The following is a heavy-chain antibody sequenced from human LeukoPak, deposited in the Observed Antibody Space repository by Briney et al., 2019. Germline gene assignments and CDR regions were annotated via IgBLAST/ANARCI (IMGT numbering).Heavy chain of an antibody. CDR2: ISAYNGNT. CDR1: GYTFTSYG. V-gene: IGHV1-18*01. CDR3: ARDAHYDFWSGYLYYFDY. D-gene: IGHD3-3*01. Sequence: GASVKVSCKASGYTFTSYGISGVRQAPGQGLEWMGWISAYNGNTNYAQKLQGRVTMTTDKSTSTAYMELRSLRSDDTAVYYCARDAHYDFWSGYLYYFDYWGQGTLVTVSS. J-gene: IGHJ4*02.